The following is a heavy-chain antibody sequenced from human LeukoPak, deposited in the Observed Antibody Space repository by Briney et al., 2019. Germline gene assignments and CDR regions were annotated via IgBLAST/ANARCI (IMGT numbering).Heavy chain of an antibody. CDR3: AKDREYCSGGSCYTGGLDY. D-gene: IGHD2-15*01. CDR1: GFTFSSYV. V-gene: IGHV3-30*18. J-gene: IGHJ4*02. Sequence: GGSLRLSCAASGFTFSSYVMHWVRQAPGKGLEWVAVISYDGSNKYYADSVKGRFTISRDNSKNTLYLQMNSLRAEDTAVYYCAKDREYCSGGSCYTGGLDYWGQGTLVTVSS. CDR2: ISYDGSNK.